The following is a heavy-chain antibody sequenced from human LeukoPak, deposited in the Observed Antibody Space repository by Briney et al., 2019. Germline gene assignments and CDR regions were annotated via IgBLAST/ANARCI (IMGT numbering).Heavy chain of an antibody. CDR1: GGSFSSYY. CDR2: INYSGSD. D-gene: IGHD4-17*01. CDR3: TRHNYDDYVFDI. Sequence: SETLSLTCTVSGGSFSSYYFSWIRQSPGKGLEWIAYINYSGSDNYNPSLKSRITMPVDTSKQFSLRLSSVTAADTAVYYCTRHNYDDYVFDIWGQGTKVTVSS. J-gene: IGHJ3*02. V-gene: IGHV4-59*08.